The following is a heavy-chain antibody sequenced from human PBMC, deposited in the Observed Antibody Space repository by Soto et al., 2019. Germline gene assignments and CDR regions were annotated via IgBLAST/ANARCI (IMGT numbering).Heavy chain of an antibody. CDR3: ARDRCGGDCYAFDY. D-gene: IGHD2-21*02. J-gene: IGHJ4*02. V-gene: IGHV3-33*01. CDR1: GFTFSSYG. Sequence: QVQLVESGGGVVQPGRSLRLSCAASGFTFSSYGIHWVRQAPGKGLEWLAVIWFDGSNKKYADSVKDRFTVSRDNSKNTLYLQMNSLRAEDTAVYYCARDRCGGDCYAFDYWGQGTLVTVS. CDR2: IWFDGSNK.